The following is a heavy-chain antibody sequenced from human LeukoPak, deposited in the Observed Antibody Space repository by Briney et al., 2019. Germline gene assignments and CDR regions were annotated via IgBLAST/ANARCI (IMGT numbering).Heavy chain of an antibody. CDR2: INLSGGST. V-gene: IGHV1-46*01. CDR1: GSTFTSYY. J-gene: IGHJ6*02. D-gene: IGHD2-21*02. Sequence: ASVKVSCKASGSTFTSYYMHWVRQAPGQGLEWMGVINLSGGSTTYAQKFQGRVTMTRDTSTSTVYMELSSLRSEDTAVYYCARDIMVMTYYYYYGMDVWGQGTTVTVPS. CDR3: ARDIMVMTYYYYYGMDV.